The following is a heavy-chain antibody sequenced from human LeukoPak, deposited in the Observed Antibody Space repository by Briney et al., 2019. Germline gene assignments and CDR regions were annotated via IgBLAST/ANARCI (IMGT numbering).Heavy chain of an antibody. J-gene: IGHJ6*02. V-gene: IGHV3-21*01. D-gene: IGHD6-19*01. Sequence: PGGSLRLSCAASGFTFSSYSMNWVRQAPGKGLEWVSSISSSSSYIYYADSVKGRFTISRDNAKNSLYLQMNSLRAEDTAVYYCARGPGLVRYYYYGMDVWGQGTTVTVSS. CDR2: ISSSSSYI. CDR3: ARGPGLVRYYYYGMDV. CDR1: GFTFSSYS.